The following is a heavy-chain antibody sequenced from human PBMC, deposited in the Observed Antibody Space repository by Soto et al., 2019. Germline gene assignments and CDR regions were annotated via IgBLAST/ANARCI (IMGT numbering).Heavy chain of an antibody. V-gene: IGHV3-30*18. CDR3: AKGVVPAAMHYYYGMDV. CDR2: ISYDGSNK. D-gene: IGHD2-2*01. J-gene: IGHJ6*02. CDR1: GFTFSSYG. Sequence: QVQLVESGGGVVQPGRSLRLSCAASGFTFSSYGMHWVRQAPGKGLEWVAVISYDGSNKYYADSVKGRFTISRDNSKNTVYLQMNSLRAEDKAVYYCAKGVVPAAMHYYYGMDVWGQGTTVTVSS.